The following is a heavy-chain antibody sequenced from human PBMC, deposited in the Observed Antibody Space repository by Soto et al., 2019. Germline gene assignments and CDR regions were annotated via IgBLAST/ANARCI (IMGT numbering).Heavy chain of an antibody. D-gene: IGHD1-1*01. J-gene: IGHJ4*02. CDR1: GYTFTAYY. V-gene: IGHV1-46*01. Sequence: QVQMLQSGAEVKKPGASVKVSCKASGYTFTAYYVHWVRQAPGQGLAWMGVINPSGGGTTYGRKFQGIVTMTRDTSTSTVYMDLSTLRSEDTAVYYCARGSTVALEYWGQGTLVTVSA. CDR3: ARGSTVALEY. CDR2: INPSGGGT.